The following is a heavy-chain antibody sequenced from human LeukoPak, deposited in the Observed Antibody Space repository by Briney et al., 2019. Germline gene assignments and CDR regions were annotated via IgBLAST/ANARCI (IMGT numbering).Heavy chain of an antibody. Sequence: NSSETLSLTCAVYGGSFSGYYWSWIRQPPGKGLEWIGEINHSGSTNYNPSLKSRVTISVDTSKNQFSLKLSSVTAADTAVYYCALVSTYYDILTGYYDAFDIWGQGTMVTVSS. J-gene: IGHJ3*02. D-gene: IGHD3-9*01. V-gene: IGHV4-34*01. CDR2: INHSGST. CDR1: GGSFSGYY. CDR3: ALVSTYYDILTGYYDAFDI.